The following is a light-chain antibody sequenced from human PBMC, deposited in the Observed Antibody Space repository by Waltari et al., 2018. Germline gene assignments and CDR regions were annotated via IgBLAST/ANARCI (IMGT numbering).Light chain of an antibody. CDR3: GSYAGSNNFAV. J-gene: IGLJ2*01. CDR1: TSDVGGYEY. Sequence: QSALTQPPSASGSPGQSVTISCAGTTSDVGGYEYVSWYQQHPGKAPKLMLFEVTNLPSGVPDRFSCSMSGNTASLTVSGLQTEDDAHYYCGSYAGSNNFAVFGGGTKLTVL. V-gene: IGLV2-8*01. CDR2: EVT.